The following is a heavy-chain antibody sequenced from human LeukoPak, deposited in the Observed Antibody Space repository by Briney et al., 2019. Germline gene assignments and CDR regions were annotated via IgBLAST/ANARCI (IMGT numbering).Heavy chain of an antibody. CDR1: GFTFNYAW. D-gene: IGHD3-22*01. CDR2: IKSKTDGGTT. V-gene: IGHV3-15*01. J-gene: IGHJ4*02. CDR3: TGYYYDSSGYYLDY. Sequence: GGSLRLSCAASGFTFNYAWMSWVRQVPGKGLEWVGRIKSKTDGGTTDYAAPVKGRFTISRDDSKNTLYLQMNSLKTEDTAVYYCTGYYYDSSGYYLDYWGQGTLVTVSS.